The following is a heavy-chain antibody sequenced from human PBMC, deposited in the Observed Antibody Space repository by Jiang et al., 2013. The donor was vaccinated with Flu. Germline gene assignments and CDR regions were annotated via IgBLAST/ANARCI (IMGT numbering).Heavy chain of an antibody. D-gene: IGHD4-17*01. J-gene: IGHJ4*02. CDR2: ISYDGNNK. CDR1: GFTFSTYG. Sequence: QLVESGGGVVQPGRSLRLSCAASGFTFSTYGMHWVRQAPGKGLEWVAAISYDGNNKYYADSVKGRFTISRDNSKNTLYLQMNSLRAEDTAVYYCAKSGWTHGDYRDHFDYWGQGTLVTVSS. V-gene: IGHV3-30*18. CDR3: AKSGWTHGDYRDHFDY.